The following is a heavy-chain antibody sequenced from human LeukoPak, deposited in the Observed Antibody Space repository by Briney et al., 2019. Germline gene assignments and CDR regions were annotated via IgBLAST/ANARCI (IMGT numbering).Heavy chain of an antibody. Sequence: GGSLRLSCAASGFTFSSYAMSWVRQAPGKGLEWVSAISGNGGSTYYADSVKGRFTISRDNSKNTLYLKMNSLRAEDTAVYYCAKDRGYCSSTSCYYYYYGMDVWGQGTTVTVSS. J-gene: IGHJ6*02. CDR3: AKDRGYCSSTSCYYYYYGMDV. CDR1: GFTFSSYA. V-gene: IGHV3-23*01. D-gene: IGHD2-2*01. CDR2: ISGNGGST.